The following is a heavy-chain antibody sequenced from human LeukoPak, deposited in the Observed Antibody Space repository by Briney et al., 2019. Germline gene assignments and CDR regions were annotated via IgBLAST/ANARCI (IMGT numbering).Heavy chain of an antibody. V-gene: IGHV4-34*01. CDR2: INHSGST. Sequence: SETLSLTCAVYGGSFSGYYWSWIRQPPGKGLEWIGEINHSGSTNYNPSLKSRVTISVDTSKNQFSLKLSSVTAADTAVYYCARGGSVRGVIRPPIYYYYKDVWGKGTTVTVSS. D-gene: IGHD3-10*01. J-gene: IGHJ6*03. CDR3: ARGGSVRGVIRPPIYYYYKDV. CDR1: GGSFSGYY.